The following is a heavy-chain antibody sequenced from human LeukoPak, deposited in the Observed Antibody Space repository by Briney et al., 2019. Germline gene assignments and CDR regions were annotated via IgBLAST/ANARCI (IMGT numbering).Heavy chain of an antibody. CDR2: MNQGANEK. CDR1: GFTFSSYW. Sequence: PGGSLRLSCAASGFTFSSYWMSWVRQAPGKGLEWVANMNQGANEKYYVDSVKGRFSISRDNAENSLYLQMNSLRAEDTAVYYCARLLRYFDWLLSPPGSFGIWGQGTMVTVSS. J-gene: IGHJ3*02. CDR3: ARLLRYFDWLLSPPGSFGI. V-gene: IGHV3-7*01. D-gene: IGHD3-9*01.